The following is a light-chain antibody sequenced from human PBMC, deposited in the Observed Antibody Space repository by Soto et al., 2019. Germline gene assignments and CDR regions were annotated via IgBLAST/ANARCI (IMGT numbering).Light chain of an antibody. Sequence: QSALTQPPSASGSPGQSVTISCTGTSSDVGGYNYVSWYQQHPGEAPKLMIYEVIKRPSGVPDRFSGSKSGNTASLTVSGLQAEDEADYYCSSYGGSNNVVFGGGTKLTVL. CDR1: SSDVGGYNY. V-gene: IGLV2-8*01. CDR2: EVI. CDR3: SSYGGSNNVV. J-gene: IGLJ3*02.